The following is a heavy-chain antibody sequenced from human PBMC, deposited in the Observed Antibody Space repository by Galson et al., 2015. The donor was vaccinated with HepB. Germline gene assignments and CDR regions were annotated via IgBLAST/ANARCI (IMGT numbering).Heavy chain of an antibody. CDR2: INLDNGNT. Sequence: SVKVSCKVSGYTFATQAIHWARQAPGQRLEWMAWINLDNGNTKYSEKFQGRFTVSWDTSATTAYMEMGDLRSEDTAVYYCARGTEFFDFWGQGTLVAVSS. J-gene: IGHJ4*02. CDR3: ARGTEFFDF. CDR1: GYTFATQA. V-gene: IGHV1-3*01.